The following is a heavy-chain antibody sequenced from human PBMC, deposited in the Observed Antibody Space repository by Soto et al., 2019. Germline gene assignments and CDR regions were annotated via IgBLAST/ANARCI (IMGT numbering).Heavy chain of an antibody. D-gene: IGHD3-3*01. CDR1: GFTFGDYA. CDR3: TSRDYDFWSGPPHPDY. V-gene: IGHV3-49*03. J-gene: IGHJ4*02. CDR2: IRSKAYGGTT. Sequence: GGSLRLSCTASGFTFGDYAMSWFRQAPGKGLEWVGFIRSKAYGGTTEYAASVKGRFTISRDDSKSIAYLQMNSLKTEDTAVYYCTSRDYDFWSGPPHPDYWGQGTLVTVSS.